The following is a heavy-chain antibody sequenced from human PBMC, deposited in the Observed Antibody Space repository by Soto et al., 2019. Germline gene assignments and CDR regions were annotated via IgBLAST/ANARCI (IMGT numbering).Heavy chain of an antibody. Sequence: GESLKISCKGSGYIFTSYWICWFLQMPVKGLEWMGIIYPGDSDTRYSPSFQGQVTISADKSISTAYLQWSSLKASDTAMYYCARRAYSSSSSTYYFDYWGQGTLVTGSS. J-gene: IGHJ4*02. D-gene: IGHD6-6*01. CDR3: ARRAYSSSSSTYYFDY. CDR1: GYIFTSYW. CDR2: IYPGDSDT. V-gene: IGHV5-51*01.